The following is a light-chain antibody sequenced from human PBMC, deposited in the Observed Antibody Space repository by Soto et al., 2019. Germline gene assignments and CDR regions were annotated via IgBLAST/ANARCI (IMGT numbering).Light chain of an antibody. Sequence: QSALTQPASVSGSPGQSITISCTGTSSDIGGYKYVSWYQQHPGKAPKLMIYEVTNRPSGVSNRFSGSKSGNTASLTISGLQTEDGGDYYCSSYTSSSRLAVFGGGTQLTVL. CDR1: SSDIGGYKY. CDR3: SSYTSSSRLAV. CDR2: EVT. V-gene: IGLV2-14*01. J-gene: IGLJ2*01.